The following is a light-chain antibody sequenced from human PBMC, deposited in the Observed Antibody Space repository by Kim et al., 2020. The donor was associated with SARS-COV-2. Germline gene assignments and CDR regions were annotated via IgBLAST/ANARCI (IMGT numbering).Light chain of an antibody. CDR3: AAWDDSLSGLYV. CDR2: RNN. Sequence: QRVTFSCSGSSSNIGSNYVYWYQQLPGTAPKLLIYRNNQRPSGVPDRFSGSKSGTSASLAISGLRSEDEADYYCAAWDDSLSGLYVFGTGTKVTVL. CDR1: SSNIGSNY. V-gene: IGLV1-47*01. J-gene: IGLJ1*01.